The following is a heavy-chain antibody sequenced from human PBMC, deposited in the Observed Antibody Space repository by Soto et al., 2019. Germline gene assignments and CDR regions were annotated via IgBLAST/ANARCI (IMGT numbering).Heavy chain of an antibody. Sequence: QITLKESGPTLVKPTQTLTLTCTFSGFSLSTSGVGVGWIRQPPGKALEWLALIYWDDDKRYSPSLTSRLTITKDTSKNQVVLTMTNIDPVDTATYCCAHVLVVVANYGMDVWGQGTTVTVSS. D-gene: IGHD2-15*01. V-gene: IGHV2-5*02. CDR2: IYWDDDK. CDR1: GFSLSTSGVG. J-gene: IGHJ6*02. CDR3: AHVLVVVANYGMDV.